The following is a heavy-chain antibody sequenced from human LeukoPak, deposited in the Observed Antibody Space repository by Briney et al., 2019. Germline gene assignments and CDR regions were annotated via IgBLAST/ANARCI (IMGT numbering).Heavy chain of an antibody. Sequence: KPSETLSLTCAVYGGPFRGFFWSWIRQAPGKGLEWIGEISHSGSSNYNPSLKSRVTISVDTSKNQFSLKLSSVTAADTAVYYCARGRERIAAAGTWFDPWGQETLVTVSS. J-gene: IGHJ5*02. CDR1: GGPFRGFF. CDR2: ISHSGSS. CDR3: ARGRERIAAAGTWFDP. V-gene: IGHV4-34*01. D-gene: IGHD6-13*01.